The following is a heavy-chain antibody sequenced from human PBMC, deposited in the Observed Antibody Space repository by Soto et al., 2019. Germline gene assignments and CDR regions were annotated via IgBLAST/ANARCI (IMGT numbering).Heavy chain of an antibody. Sequence: GGSLRLSCAASGFTFSRYSMNWVRQGPGKGLEWVSSISSSSSYIYYADSVKGRFTISRDNAKNSLYLQMNSLRAEDTAVYYCARVADGYCSSTSCYAGYYFVYWGQGPLVTVSS. CDR2: ISSSSSYI. CDR1: GFTFSRYS. D-gene: IGHD2-2*01. J-gene: IGHJ4*02. CDR3: ARVADGYCSSTSCYAGYYFVY. V-gene: IGHV3-21*01.